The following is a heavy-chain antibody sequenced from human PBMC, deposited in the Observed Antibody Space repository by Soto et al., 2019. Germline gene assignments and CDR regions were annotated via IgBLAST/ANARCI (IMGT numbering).Heavy chain of an antibody. J-gene: IGHJ6*02. Sequence: GASVKVSCKASGGTFSSFGINWVRQAPGQGLEWMGGIIPVSPIANYAQKFQGRVAITADKSTNTAYMELSSLRSEDTAVYFCERGRDDFYYYPMDVLGQGTTVTVPS. V-gene: IGHV1-69*10. CDR1: GGTFSSFG. CDR2: IIPVSPIA. CDR3: ERGRDDFYYYPMDV.